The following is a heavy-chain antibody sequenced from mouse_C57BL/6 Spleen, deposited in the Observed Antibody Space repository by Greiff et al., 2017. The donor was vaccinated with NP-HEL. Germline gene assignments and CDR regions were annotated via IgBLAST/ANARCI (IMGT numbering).Heavy chain of an antibody. CDR2: INYDGSST. V-gene: IGHV5-16*01. CDR1: GFTFSDYY. CDR3: ARGPIYYYGSSLIFDV. J-gene: IGHJ1*03. D-gene: IGHD1-1*01. Sequence: EVQLVESEGGLVQPGSSMKLSCTASGFTFSDYYMAWVRQVPEKGLEWVANINYDGSSTYYLDSLKSRFIISRDNAKNILYLQMSSLKSDDTATYYCARGPIYYYGSSLIFDVWGTGTTVTVSS.